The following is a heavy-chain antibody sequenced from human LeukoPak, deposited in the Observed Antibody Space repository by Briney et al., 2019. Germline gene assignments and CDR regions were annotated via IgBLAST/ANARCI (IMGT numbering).Heavy chain of an antibody. V-gene: IGHV3-74*01. Sequence: GGSLRLSCAASGLTFSTYWMHWVRQAPGKGLVRVSRINSGGTTTNYADSVKGRFTISRDNAKNTLYLQMNSLRGEDTAVYYCATSNWFDPWGQGTLVTVSS. CDR3: ATSNWFDP. CDR2: INSGGTTT. D-gene: IGHD2-2*01. J-gene: IGHJ5*02. CDR1: GLTFSTYW.